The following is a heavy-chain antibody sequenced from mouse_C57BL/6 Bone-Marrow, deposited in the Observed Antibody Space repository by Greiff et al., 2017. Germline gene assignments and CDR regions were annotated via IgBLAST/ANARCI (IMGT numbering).Heavy chain of an antibody. J-gene: IGHJ1*03. V-gene: IGHV1-61*01. Sequence: QVQLQQPGAELVRPGSSVKLSCKASGYTFTSYWMDWVKQRPGQGLEWIGNIYPSDSETHYNQKFKDKATLTVDKSSSTAYMQLSSLTSEDSAVYYCAREVCPWYFDVWGTGTTVTVSS. D-gene: IGHD2-10*02. CDR2: IYPSDSET. CDR1: GYTFTSYW. CDR3: AREVCPWYFDV.